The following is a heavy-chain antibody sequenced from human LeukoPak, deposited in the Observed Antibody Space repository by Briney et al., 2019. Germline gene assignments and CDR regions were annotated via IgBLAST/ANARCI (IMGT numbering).Heavy chain of an antibody. J-gene: IGHJ6*02. CDR2: ISAYNGNT. D-gene: IGHD5-18*01. CDR3: ARDRLYNYGYYGMDV. V-gene: IGHV1-18*01. CDR1: GYTFTNYG. Sequence: ASVKVSCKASGYTFTNYGISWVRQAPGQGLEWIGWISAYNGNTNYAQKLQGRVTMTTDTSTSTAYMELRSLRSDDTAVYYCARDRLYNYGYYGMDVWGQGTTVTVSS.